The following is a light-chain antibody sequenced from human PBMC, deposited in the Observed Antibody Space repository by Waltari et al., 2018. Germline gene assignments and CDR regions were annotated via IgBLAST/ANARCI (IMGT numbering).Light chain of an antibody. Sequence: DIQMTQSPSSLSASVGDRVTITCRASQSISNYLNWYQQKPGKAPKLLMYAASSLQSGVPSRFSGSGSGTDFTLTISSLQPEDFATYYCQQSYSIPYTFGQETKLEIK. J-gene: IGKJ2*01. CDR2: AAS. CDR3: QQSYSIPYT. CDR1: QSISNY. V-gene: IGKV1-39*01.